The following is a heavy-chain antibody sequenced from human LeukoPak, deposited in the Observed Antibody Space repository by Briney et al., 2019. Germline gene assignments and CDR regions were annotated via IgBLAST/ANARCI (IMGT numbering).Heavy chain of an antibody. Sequence: SGGSLRLSCAASGFTFSSYAMHWVRQAPGKGLEWVAVISYDGSNKYYADSVKGRFTISRDNSKNTLYLQMNSLRAEDTAVYYCARQFSSGWYYFDYWGQGTLVTVSS. D-gene: IGHD6-19*01. V-gene: IGHV3-30*04. CDR2: ISYDGSNK. CDR3: ARQFSSGWYYFDY. J-gene: IGHJ4*02. CDR1: GFTFSSYA.